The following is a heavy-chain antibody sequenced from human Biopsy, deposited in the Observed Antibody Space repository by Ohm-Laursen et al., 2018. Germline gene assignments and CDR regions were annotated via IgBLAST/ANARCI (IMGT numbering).Heavy chain of an antibody. D-gene: IGHD3-22*01. J-gene: IGHJ5*02. CDR3: ARDYDTSGYYYVS. CDR1: GGSISNNNYY. CDR2: IFYRGST. V-gene: IGHV4-39*01. Sequence: SDNLSLTYAVSGGSISNNNYYWGWIRQPPGKGLEWIGSIFYRGSTHYKPSLKSRVNISVDTSKNQFSLKLNSVTAADTAVYYCARDYDTSGYYYVSWGQGTLVTVSS.